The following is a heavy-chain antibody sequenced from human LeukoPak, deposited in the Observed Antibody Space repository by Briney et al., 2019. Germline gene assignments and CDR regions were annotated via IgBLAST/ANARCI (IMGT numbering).Heavy chain of an antibody. CDR2: INPNSGGT. CDR3: AREGLAAPFDF. J-gene: IGHJ4*02. D-gene: IGHD6-13*01. CDR1: GYTFTGYF. V-gene: IGHV1-2*02. Sequence: ASVKVSCKASGYTFTGYFMHWVRQAPGQGLEWMGRINPNSGGTIYAQKFQGRVTMTLDTSISTAYMELTRLRSDDTAVYYCAREGLAAPFDFWGQGSLVTASS.